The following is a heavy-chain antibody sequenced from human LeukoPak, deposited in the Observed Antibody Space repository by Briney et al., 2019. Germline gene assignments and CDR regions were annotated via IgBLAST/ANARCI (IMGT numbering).Heavy chain of an antibody. J-gene: IGHJ2*01. V-gene: IGHV3-21*01. CDR2: ISSSSSYI. CDR1: GFTFSSYS. Sequence: PGGSLRLSCAASGFTFSSYSMNWVRQAPGKGLEWVSSISSSSSYIYYADSVKGRFTISRDNAKNSLYLQMNSLRAEDTAVYYCAGFGEVGADYWYFDLWGRGTLVTVSS. D-gene: IGHD1-26*01. CDR3: AGFGEVGADYWYFDL.